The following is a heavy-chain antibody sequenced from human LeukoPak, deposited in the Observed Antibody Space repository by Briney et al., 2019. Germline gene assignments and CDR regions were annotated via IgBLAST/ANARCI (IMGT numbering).Heavy chain of an antibody. CDR1: GYIFTDYY. J-gene: IGHJ4*02. V-gene: IGHV1-46*01. Sequence: ASVRVSCKASGYIFTDYYMHWVRQAPGQGLEWMGIMRPSGGSTTYAQKFQGRVTMTRDTSTSTVYMELSSLRSDDTAMYYCARTPPLYGSGYDYWGQGTLVTVSS. CDR3: ARTPPLYGSGYDY. CDR2: MRPSGGST. D-gene: IGHD3-10*01.